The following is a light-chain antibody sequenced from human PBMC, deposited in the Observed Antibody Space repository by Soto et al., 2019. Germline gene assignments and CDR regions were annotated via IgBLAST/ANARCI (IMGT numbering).Light chain of an antibody. J-gene: IGKJ1*01. CDR2: DAS. Sequence: DIQVTQSPPTLSASVGDRVTITCRASQSISSWLAWYQQKPGKAPKLLIYDASSLESGVPSRFSGSGSGTEFTLTISSLQPDDFATYYCQQYNSYSKTFGQGTKVE. CDR1: QSISSW. V-gene: IGKV1-5*01. CDR3: QQYNSYSKT.